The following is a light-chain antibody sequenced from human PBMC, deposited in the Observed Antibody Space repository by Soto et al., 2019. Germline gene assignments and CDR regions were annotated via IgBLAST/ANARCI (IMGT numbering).Light chain of an antibody. Sequence: EIVVTQSPGILSVSPGDRATLSCRASQSVGRNLAWYQQKPGQAPTLLIYAASTRATGLPARFCGSGSGTDFTLTISSLQSEDFAVYYCQEYSKWPLFTFGPGTRVDIK. J-gene: IGKJ3*01. V-gene: IGKV3-15*01. CDR2: AAS. CDR3: QEYSKWPLFT. CDR1: QSVGRN.